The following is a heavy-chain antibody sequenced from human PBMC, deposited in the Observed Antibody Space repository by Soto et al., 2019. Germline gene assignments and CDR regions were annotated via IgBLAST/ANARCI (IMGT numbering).Heavy chain of an antibody. CDR3: ARGGKGFLEWETRFDY. D-gene: IGHD3-3*01. J-gene: IGHJ4*02. V-gene: IGHV1-69*01. Sequence: QVQLVQSGAEVKKPGSSVKVSCKASGGTFSSYAISWVRQATGQGLEWMGGIIPIIGTANYAQKFQGRVTITADESTSTAYMGLSSLRSEDTAVYYCARGGKGFLEWETRFDYWGQGTLVTVSS. CDR1: GGTFSSYA. CDR2: IIPIIGTA.